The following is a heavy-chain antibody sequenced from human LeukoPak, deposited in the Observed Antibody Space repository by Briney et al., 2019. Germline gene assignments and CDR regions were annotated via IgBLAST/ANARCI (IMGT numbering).Heavy chain of an antibody. V-gene: IGHV3-11*01. D-gene: IGHD3-3*01. CDR3: AKDKGGDCDFWSGPGAY. Sequence: TGGSLRLSCAASGFTFSDYYMSWIRQAPGKGLEWVSYISSSGSTIYYADSVKGRFTISRDNAKNSLYLQMNSLGAEDTAGYYCAKDKGGDCDFWSGPGAYWGQGTLVTVSS. CDR1: GFTFSDYY. CDR2: ISSSGSTI. J-gene: IGHJ4*02.